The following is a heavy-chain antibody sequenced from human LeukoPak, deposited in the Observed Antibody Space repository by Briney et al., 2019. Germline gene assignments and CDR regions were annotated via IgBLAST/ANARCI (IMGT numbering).Heavy chain of an antibody. Sequence: SQTLSLTCTVSGGSISRGGYYWSWIRQHPGKGLEWIGYIYYSGSTYYNPSLKSRVTISIDTSKNQFSLKLSSVTAADTAVYYCARVWFGESYYFDYWGQGTLVTVSS. J-gene: IGHJ4*02. CDR3: ARVWFGESYYFDY. D-gene: IGHD3-10*01. V-gene: IGHV4-31*03. CDR2: IYYSGST. CDR1: GGSISRGGYY.